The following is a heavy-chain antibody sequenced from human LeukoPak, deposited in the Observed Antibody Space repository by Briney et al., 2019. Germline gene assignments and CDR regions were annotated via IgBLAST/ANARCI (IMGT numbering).Heavy chain of an antibody. CDR1: GYTFTTYY. CDR3: ARKPTALPADY. CDR2: ISAYNGDT. D-gene: IGHD3-3*02. J-gene: IGHJ4*02. Sequence: AXVKVSCTASGYTFTTYYITWVRQAPGXGVEWMGWISAYNGDTNYAQKVQGRVTMTTDTFTSTAYMELTSLLSDDTAMYYCARKPTALPADYWGQGTPVAVSS. V-gene: IGHV1-18*01.